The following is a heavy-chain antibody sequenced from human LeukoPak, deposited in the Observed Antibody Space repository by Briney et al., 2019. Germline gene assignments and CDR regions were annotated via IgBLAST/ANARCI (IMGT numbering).Heavy chain of an antibody. CDR3: ARGGSRLATYGTFDI. J-gene: IGHJ3*02. CDR1: GYIFTSYA. D-gene: IGHD1-26*01. V-gene: IGHV1-18*01. Sequence: ASVKVSCEASGYIFTSYAISWVRQAPGQGLEWMGWISTYNGNTNYAQKFQGRVTMTTDTSTSTTYMELRSLRSDDTAVYYCARGGSRLATYGTFDIWGQGTMVTVSS. CDR2: ISTYNGNT.